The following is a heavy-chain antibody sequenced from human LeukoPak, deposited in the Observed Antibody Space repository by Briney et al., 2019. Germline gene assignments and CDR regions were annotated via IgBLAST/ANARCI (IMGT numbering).Heavy chain of an antibody. Sequence: GGSLRLSCAASGFTFSSYSMNWVRQAPGKGLEWVSSISSSSSYIYYADSVKGRFTISRDNAKNSLYLQMNSLRAEDTAVYYCARSLYYDFWSGENAFDIWGQGTMVTVSS. CDR1: GFTFSSYS. V-gene: IGHV3-21*01. CDR3: ARSLYYDFWSGENAFDI. CDR2: ISSSSSYI. D-gene: IGHD3-3*01. J-gene: IGHJ3*02.